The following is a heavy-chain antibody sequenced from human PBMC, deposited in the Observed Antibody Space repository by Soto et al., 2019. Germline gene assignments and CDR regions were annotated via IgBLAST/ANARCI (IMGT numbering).Heavy chain of an antibody. CDR2: IIPILGIA. CDR3: ARQTGGMGSSSPAGY. V-gene: IGHV1-69*02. J-gene: IGHJ4*02. CDR1: GGTFSSYT. D-gene: IGHD6-13*01. Sequence: QVQLVQSGAEVKKPGSSVKVSCKASGGTFSSYTISWVRQAPGQGLEWMGRIIPILGIANYAQKFQGRVTITADKSTSPAYMELSSLRSEDTAVYYCARQTGGMGSSSPAGYWGQGTLVTVSS.